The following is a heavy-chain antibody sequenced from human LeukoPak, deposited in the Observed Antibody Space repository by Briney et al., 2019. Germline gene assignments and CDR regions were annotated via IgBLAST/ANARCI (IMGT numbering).Heavy chain of an antibody. Sequence: GGSLRLSCAASGFTVSSNYMSWVRQAPGKGLEWVSVIYSGGTTYYADSVKDRFTISRDNSKNTLYLQMNSLRAEDTAVYYCARGQRYFDWLEPNAFDIWGQGTMVTVSS. CDR3: ARGQRYFDWLEPNAFDI. CDR1: GFTVSSNY. D-gene: IGHD3-9*01. J-gene: IGHJ3*02. V-gene: IGHV3-53*01. CDR2: IYSGGTT.